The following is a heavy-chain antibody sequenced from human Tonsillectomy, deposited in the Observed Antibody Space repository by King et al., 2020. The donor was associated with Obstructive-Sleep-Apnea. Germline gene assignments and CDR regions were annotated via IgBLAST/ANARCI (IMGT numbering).Heavy chain of an antibody. CDR3: ARDAVGLVPDYSYYYGMDV. V-gene: IGHV3-21*01. D-gene: IGHD2-2*01. J-gene: IGHJ6*02. CDR2: ISSSSSNI. CDR1: GFAFSSYT. Sequence: VQLVESGGGLVKPGGSLRLSCAASGFAFSSYTMNWVRQAPGKGLEWVSSISSSSSNIYYADSVKGRFTISRDNAKNSLYLQMNSLRAEDTAVYYCARDAVGLVPDYSYYYGMDVWGQGTTVTVPS.